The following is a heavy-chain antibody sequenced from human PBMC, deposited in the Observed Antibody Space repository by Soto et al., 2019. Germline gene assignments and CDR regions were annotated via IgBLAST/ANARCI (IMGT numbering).Heavy chain of an antibody. V-gene: IGHV1-8*01. CDR2: MNPNSGNT. CDR1: GYTFTSYD. J-gene: IGHJ1*01. CDR3: ARVVRFCSSTSCRAPRAAVYFQH. D-gene: IGHD2-2*01. Sequence: GASVKVSCKASGYTFTSYDINWVRQATGQGLEWMGWMNPNSGNTGYAQKFQGRVTMTRNTSISTAYMELSSLRSEDTAVSYCARVVRFCSSTSCRAPRAAVYFQHWGQGTLVTVSS.